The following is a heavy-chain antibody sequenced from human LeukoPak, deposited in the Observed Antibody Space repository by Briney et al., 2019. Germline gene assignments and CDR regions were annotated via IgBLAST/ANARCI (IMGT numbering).Heavy chain of an antibody. CDR3: ARGLAGSYLFDY. CDR1: GYTFTSYD. J-gene: IGHJ4*02. D-gene: IGHD1-26*01. V-gene: IGHV1-8*03. CDR2: MNPDSGNT. Sequence: ASVKVSCKASGYTFTSYDINWVRQATGQGLEWMGWMNPDSGNTGYAQKFQGRVTITRNTSISTAYMELSSLRSEDTAVYYCARGLAGSYLFDYWGQGTLVTVPS.